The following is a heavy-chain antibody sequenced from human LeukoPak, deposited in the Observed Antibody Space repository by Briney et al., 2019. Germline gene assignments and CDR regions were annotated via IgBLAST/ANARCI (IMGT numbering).Heavy chain of an antibody. CDR2: ITGSGGST. CDR3: AKLYGSGWYWYFDY. V-gene: IGHV3-23*01. J-gene: IGHJ4*02. Sequence: GGSLRLSCAASGFTFSSYAMTWVRQAPGKGLEWVSTITGSGGSTYYADSVKGRFTISRDDSKNTLYLQMSSLRAGDTAVYYCAKLYGSGWYWYFDYWGQGTLVTVSS. D-gene: IGHD6-19*01. CDR1: GFTFSSYA.